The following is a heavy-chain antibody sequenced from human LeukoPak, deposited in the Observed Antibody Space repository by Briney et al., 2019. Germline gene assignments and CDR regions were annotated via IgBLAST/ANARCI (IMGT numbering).Heavy chain of an antibody. CDR3: ARVKGGIAVAGTRNWFDP. J-gene: IGHJ5*02. CDR2: INPNSAVT. Sequence: ASVKVSCKTSGFTFTAYYMHWVQHAPGQGLEYMGWINPNSAVTNSEQKLQGRVTMTTDTSTSTAYMELRSLRSDDTAVYYCARVKGGIAVAGTRNWFDPWGQGTLVTVSS. D-gene: IGHD6-19*01. V-gene: IGHV1-2*02. CDR1: GFTFTAYY.